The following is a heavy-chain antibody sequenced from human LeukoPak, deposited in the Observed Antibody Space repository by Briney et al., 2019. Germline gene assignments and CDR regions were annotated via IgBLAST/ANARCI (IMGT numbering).Heavy chain of an antibody. V-gene: IGHV3-23*01. CDR2: ISCAGP. CDR1: GFTCCNYA. CDR3: ARDPNGHYVGAFDFQR. J-gene: IGHJ1*01. D-gene: IGHD4-17*01. Sequence: GGSPRLSCAASGFTCCNYALTWGRRAPGGGGEWWSGISCAGPYYAGSVTGRFSISRDNYKNTLYLQMSSVRAEDTAVYSCARDPNGHYVGAFDFQRWGQGTLVTVSS.